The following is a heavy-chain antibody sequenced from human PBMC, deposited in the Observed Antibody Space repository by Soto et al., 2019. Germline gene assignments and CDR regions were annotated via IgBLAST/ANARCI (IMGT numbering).Heavy chain of an antibody. CDR2: ISYDVSNK. V-gene: IGHV3-30*18. CDR1: GFTFSSYG. CDR3: ANPNGSGSAFDI. D-gene: IGHD3-10*01. Sequence: PGGSLRLSCAASGFTFSSYGMHWVRQAPGKGLEWVAVISYDVSNKYYADSVKGRFTISRDNSKNTLYLQMNSLRAEDTAVYYCANPNGSGSAFDIWGQGTMVTVSS. J-gene: IGHJ3*02.